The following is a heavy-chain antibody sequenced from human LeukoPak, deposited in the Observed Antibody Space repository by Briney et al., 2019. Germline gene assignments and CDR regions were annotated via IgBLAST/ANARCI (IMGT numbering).Heavy chain of an antibody. CDR3: ARLGDYDFWSGYYRYYFDY. V-gene: IGHV4-34*01. Sequence: SETLSLTCAVYGGSFSGYYWSWIRQPPGKGLEWIGEINHSGSTNYNPSLKSRVTISVDTSKNQFSLKLSSVTAADTAVYYCARLGDYDFWSGYYRYYFDYWGQGTLVTVSS. CDR1: GGSFSGYY. CDR2: INHSGST. J-gene: IGHJ4*02. D-gene: IGHD3-3*01.